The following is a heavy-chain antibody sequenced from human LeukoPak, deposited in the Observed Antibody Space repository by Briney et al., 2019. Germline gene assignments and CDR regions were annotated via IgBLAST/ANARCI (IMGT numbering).Heavy chain of an antibody. J-gene: IGHJ5*02. CDR2: IYYSGST. Sequence: SETLSLTCTVSGGSISSYYWSWIRQPPGKGLEWIGYIYYSGSTNYNPSLKSRVTISVDTSKNQFSLKLSSVTAADTAVYYCASSVVVVPAGRTGFDPWGQGTLVTVSS. V-gene: IGHV4-59*01. CDR3: ASSVVVVPAGRTGFDP. D-gene: IGHD2-2*01. CDR1: GGSISSYY.